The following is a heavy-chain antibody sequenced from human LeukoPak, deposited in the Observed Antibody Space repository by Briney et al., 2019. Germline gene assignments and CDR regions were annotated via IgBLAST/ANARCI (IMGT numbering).Heavy chain of an antibody. CDR1: GGTFSSYA. Sequence: ASVKVSCKASGGTFSSYAISWVRQAPGQGLEWMGIINPRDVSTSYAQKFQGRVTVTRDTSTSTVYMELSSLRSEDTAVYYCAREEQWHKEAFDIWGQGTMVTVSS. J-gene: IGHJ3*02. D-gene: IGHD6-19*01. CDR2: INPRDVST. CDR3: AREEQWHKEAFDI. V-gene: IGHV1-46*01.